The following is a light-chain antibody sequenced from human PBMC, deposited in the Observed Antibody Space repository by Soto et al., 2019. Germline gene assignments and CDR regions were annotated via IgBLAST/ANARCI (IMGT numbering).Light chain of an antibody. Sequence: EIGLAQSPVILSLSPGERATLSCRASQSVSTYLAWYQQKPGQAPRLLIYDASNRATGIPARFSGSGSGTDFTLTISSLEPEDLAVYYCQQRSNWPITFGQGTRLEI. CDR1: QSVSTY. CDR3: QQRSNWPIT. J-gene: IGKJ5*01. V-gene: IGKV3-11*01. CDR2: DAS.